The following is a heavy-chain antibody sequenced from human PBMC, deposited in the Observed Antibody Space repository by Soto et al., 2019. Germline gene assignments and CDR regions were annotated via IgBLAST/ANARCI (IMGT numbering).Heavy chain of an antibody. V-gene: IGHV1-3*01. Sequence: ASVKVSCKASGYTFTSYAMHWVRQAPGQRLEWMGWINAGNGNTKYSQKFQGRVTITRDTSASTAYMELSSLRSEDTAVYYCARGRAAAVALGYWGQGTLVTVSS. J-gene: IGHJ4*02. CDR3: ARGRAAAVALGY. CDR1: GYTFTSYA. D-gene: IGHD6-19*01. CDR2: INAGNGNT.